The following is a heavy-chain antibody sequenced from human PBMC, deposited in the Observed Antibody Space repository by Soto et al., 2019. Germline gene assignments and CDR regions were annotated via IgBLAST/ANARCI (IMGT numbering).Heavy chain of an antibody. V-gene: IGHV3-23*01. CDR2: ISGSGGST. D-gene: IGHD1-26*01. Sequence: GGSLRLSCAASGFTFSSYAMSWVRQAPGKGLEWVSAISGSGGSTYYADSVKGRFTISRDNSKNTLYLQMNSLRAEDTAVYYCAKASREWELPYYYYYYGMDVWGQGTTVTVSS. CDR3: AKASREWELPYYYYYYGMDV. CDR1: GFTFSSYA. J-gene: IGHJ6*02.